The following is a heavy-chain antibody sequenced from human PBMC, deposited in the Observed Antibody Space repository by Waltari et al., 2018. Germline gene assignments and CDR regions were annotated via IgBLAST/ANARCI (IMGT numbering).Heavy chain of an antibody. CDR2: IIPILGIA. J-gene: IGHJ4*02. Sequence: EWMGRIIPILGIANYAQKFQGRVTITADKSTSTAYMELSSLRSEDTAVYYCASRSSSGSLSLFDYWGQGTLVTVSS. D-gene: IGHD3-22*01. V-gene: IGHV1-69*02. CDR3: ASRSSSGSLSLFDY.